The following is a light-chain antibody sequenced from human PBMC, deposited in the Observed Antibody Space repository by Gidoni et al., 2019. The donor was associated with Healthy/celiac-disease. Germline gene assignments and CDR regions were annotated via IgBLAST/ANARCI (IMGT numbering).Light chain of an antibody. CDR3: NSRDSSGNHLEV. CDR1: SLRSYY. Sequence: SSELTQDPAVSVALGQTVRITCQGDSLRSYYASWYQQKPGQAPLLVIYGKNNRPSGIPDRFSGSSSGNTASLTITGAQAEDEADYYCNSRDSSGNHLEVFGTGTKVTVL. V-gene: IGLV3-19*01. CDR2: GKN. J-gene: IGLJ1*01.